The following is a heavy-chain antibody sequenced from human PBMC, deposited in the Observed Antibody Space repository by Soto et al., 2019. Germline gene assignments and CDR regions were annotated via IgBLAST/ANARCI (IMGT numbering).Heavy chain of an antibody. CDR3: VRRKDSSLLDS. V-gene: IGHV6-1*01. Sequence: SQTLSLTCAVSRDSVSSNPATWDWIRQSPSRGLEWLGRTYYRSKWYYDYALSVKSRITINPDTSNNQLSLQLNSVTPDDTAVFYSVRRKDSSLLDSLGQGTPVTVSS. D-gene: IGHD6-13*01. CDR2: TYYRSKWYY. J-gene: IGHJ5*01. CDR1: RDSVSSNPAT.